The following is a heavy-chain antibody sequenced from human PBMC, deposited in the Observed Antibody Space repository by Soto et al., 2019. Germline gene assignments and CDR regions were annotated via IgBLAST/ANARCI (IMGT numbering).Heavy chain of an antibody. Sequence: EVQLVETGGGLIQPGGSLRLSCAASGFTVSSNYMSWVRQAPGKGLEWVSVIYSGGSTYYADSVKGRFTISRDNSKNPLYLQMNSLRAEDTAVYYCARGGRYSYGYGCYFDYWGQGTLVTVSS. CDR2: IYSGGST. CDR3: ARGGRYSYGYGCYFDY. CDR1: GFTVSSNY. V-gene: IGHV3-53*02. D-gene: IGHD5-18*01. J-gene: IGHJ4*02.